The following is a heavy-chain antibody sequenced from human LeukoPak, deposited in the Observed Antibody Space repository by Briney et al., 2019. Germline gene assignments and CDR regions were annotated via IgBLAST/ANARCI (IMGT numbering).Heavy chain of an antibody. D-gene: IGHD3-3*01. CDR3: ARDPGDFLPDKGAFDI. J-gene: IGHJ3*02. V-gene: IGHV5-51*01. Sequence: GESLKISCKGSGYSFTSYWIGWVRQMPGKGLEWMGIIYPGDSDTRYSPSFQGQVTISADKSISTAYLQWSSLKASDTAMYYCARDPGDFLPDKGAFDIWGQGTMVTVSS. CDR2: IYPGDSDT. CDR1: GYSFTSYW.